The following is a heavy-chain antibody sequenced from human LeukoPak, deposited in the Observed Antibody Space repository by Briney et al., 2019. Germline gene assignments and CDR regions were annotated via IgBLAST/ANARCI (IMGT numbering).Heavy chain of an antibody. CDR1: GFTFSTYS. Sequence: GGSLRLSCAASGFTFSTYSMSWVRQAPGKGLEWVSSISDNSHWIYYAASVEGRFIISRDNAKNSLYLQMNSLRAEDTAVYYCATNSGWYPPRSDAFDIWGQGTMVTVSS. V-gene: IGHV3-21*01. CDR3: ATNSGWYPPRSDAFDI. CDR2: ISDNSHWI. J-gene: IGHJ3*02. D-gene: IGHD6-19*01.